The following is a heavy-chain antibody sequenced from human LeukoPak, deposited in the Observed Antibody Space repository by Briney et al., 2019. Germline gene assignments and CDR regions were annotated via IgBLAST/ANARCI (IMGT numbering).Heavy chain of an antibody. CDR3: ARDWGIVRLVGATHLNDY. V-gene: IGHV3-7*01. D-gene: IGHD1-26*01. J-gene: IGHJ4*02. CDR2: IKQDGSEK. Sequence: PGGSLRLSCAASGFTFSSYWMSWVRQAPGKGLEWVANIKQDGSEKYYVDSVKGRFTISRDNAKNSLYLQMNSLRAEDTAVYYCARDWGIVRLVGATHLNDYWGQGTLVTVSS. CDR1: GFTFSSYW.